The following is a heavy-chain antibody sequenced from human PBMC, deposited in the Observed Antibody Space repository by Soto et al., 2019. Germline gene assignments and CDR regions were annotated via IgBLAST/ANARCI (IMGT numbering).Heavy chain of an antibody. Sequence: EVQLLESGGGLVQPGGSLRLSYAASGFTFISYAMRWVRQAPVKGLEWVSAISGSGGSTYYADSVKGRFTISRDNSKNTLYLQMNSLRAEDTAVYYCARRGSGSDYDYWGQGTLVTVSS. CDR1: GFTFISYA. CDR3: ARRGSGSDYDY. V-gene: IGHV3-23*01. D-gene: IGHD1-26*01. J-gene: IGHJ4*02. CDR2: ISGSGGST.